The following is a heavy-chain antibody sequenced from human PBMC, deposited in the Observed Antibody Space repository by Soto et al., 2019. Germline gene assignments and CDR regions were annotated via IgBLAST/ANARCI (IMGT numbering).Heavy chain of an antibody. D-gene: IGHD4-4*01. CDR1: GFTFSSYA. CDR3: AKGAVTRPYYYYGMDV. CDR2: ISGSGGST. V-gene: IGHV3-23*01. Sequence: QPGGSLRLSCAASGFTFSSYAMSWVRQAPGKGLEWVSAISGSGGSTYYADSVKGRFTISRDNSKNTLYLQMNSLRAEDTAVYYCAKGAVTRPYYYYGMDVWGQGTSVTVSS. J-gene: IGHJ6*02.